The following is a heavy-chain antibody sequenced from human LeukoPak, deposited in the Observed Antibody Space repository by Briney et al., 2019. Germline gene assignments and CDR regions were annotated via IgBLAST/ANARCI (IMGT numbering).Heavy chain of an antibody. Sequence: ASVKVSCKASGFTFINYYMHWVRQAPGQGLEWLGIINLSGGSTHYPQKFQDRVTMTRDTSTSTVYMELSSLRSGDTAVYYCARDLDYGEKSEDYWGQGTLVTVSS. J-gene: IGHJ4*02. V-gene: IGHV1-46*01. CDR3: ARDLDYGEKSEDY. CDR1: GFTFINYY. CDR2: INLSGGST. D-gene: IGHD4/OR15-4a*01.